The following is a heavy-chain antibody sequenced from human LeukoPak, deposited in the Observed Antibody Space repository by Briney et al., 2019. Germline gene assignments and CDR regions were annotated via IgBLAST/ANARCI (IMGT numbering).Heavy chain of an antibody. D-gene: IGHD3-9*01. Sequence: SETLSLTCAVYGVSFSGCYWSWIRRPPGKGLEWIGEINHSGSTNYNPSLKSRVTISVDTSKNQFSLKLSSVTAADTAVYYCARGYYDILTGYYAHFDYWGQGTLVTVSS. V-gene: IGHV4-34*01. CDR1: GVSFSGCY. J-gene: IGHJ4*02. CDR2: INHSGST. CDR3: ARGYYDILTGYYAHFDY.